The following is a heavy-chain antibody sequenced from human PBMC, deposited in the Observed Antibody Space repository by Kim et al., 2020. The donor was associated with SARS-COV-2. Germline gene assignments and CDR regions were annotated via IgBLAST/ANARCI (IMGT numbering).Heavy chain of an antibody. J-gene: IGHJ3*01. Sequence: SVKVSCRASGGTFSSDGISWLRQAPGHGPEWMGTIIPLLGTPNYAQRFQGRLAISADKSTTTAYMELRSLTSEDSAVYYCATCGSNCLEAFDVRGQGTLVVVSS. CDR1: GGTFSSDG. CDR2: IIPLLGTP. V-gene: IGHV1-69*06. CDR3: ATCGSNCLEAFDV. D-gene: IGHD2-21*02.